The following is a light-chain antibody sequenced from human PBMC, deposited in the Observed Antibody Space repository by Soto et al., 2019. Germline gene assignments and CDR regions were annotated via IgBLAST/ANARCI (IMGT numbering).Light chain of an antibody. CDR1: QRLLHSNGNIF. J-gene: IGKJ2*01. Sequence: EIVMTQSPPSLTVTPGEPASISCTSSQRLLHSNGNIFLDWYLQKPGQSPQLLIYLGSNRASGDHDRVRGSETGTYFTLIISRVEAEDVCVYYCIQARQTPYTFGQGTKLEIK. CDR3: IQARQTPYT. CDR2: LGS. V-gene: IGKV2-28*01.